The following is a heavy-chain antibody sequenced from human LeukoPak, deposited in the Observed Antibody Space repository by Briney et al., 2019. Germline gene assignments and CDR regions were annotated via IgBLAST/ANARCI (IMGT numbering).Heavy chain of an antibody. Sequence: GRSLRLSCAASGFTFSGYAMHWVRQAPGKGLEWVAVISYDGSNKYYADSVKGRLTISRDNSKNTLYLQMNSLRAEDTAVYYRARDGGSGYYYSFDYWGQGTLVTVSS. CDR3: ARDGGSGYYYSFDY. D-gene: IGHD3-22*01. V-gene: IGHV3-30-3*01. CDR2: ISYDGSNK. J-gene: IGHJ4*02. CDR1: GFTFSGYA.